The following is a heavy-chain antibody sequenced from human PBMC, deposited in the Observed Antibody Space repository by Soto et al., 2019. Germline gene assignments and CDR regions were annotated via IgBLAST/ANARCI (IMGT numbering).Heavy chain of an antibody. D-gene: IGHD3-3*01. V-gene: IGHV4-39*01. J-gene: IGHJ5*02. CDR2: IYYSGST. CDR3: ARGLLRFLEWLSGGWFDP. CDR1: GGSISSSSYY. Sequence: PSETLSLTCTVSGGSISSSSYYWGWIRQPPGKGLEWIGSIYYSGSTYYNPSLKSRVTISVDTSKNQFSLKLSSVTAADTAVYYCARGLLRFLEWLSGGWFDPWGQGTLVTVS.